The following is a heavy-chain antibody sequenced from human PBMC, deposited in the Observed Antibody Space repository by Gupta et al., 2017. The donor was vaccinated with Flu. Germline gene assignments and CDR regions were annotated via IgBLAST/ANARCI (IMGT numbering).Heavy chain of an antibody. CDR2: IIPVFGPT. CDR1: GVTFSTYA. CDR3: ARKGGGHCSGGSCYSFDF. J-gene: IGHJ4*02. V-gene: IGHV1-69*01. Sequence: QVQLVQSGAEVKKPGSLVKVSCKASGVTFSTYAINWVRQAPGQGLEWMGGIIPVFGPTNYAQKFQGRVTITADESPSTAYMEISSLRSEDTAVYYCARKGGGHCSGGSCYSFDFWGQGTLVTVSS. D-gene: IGHD2-15*01.